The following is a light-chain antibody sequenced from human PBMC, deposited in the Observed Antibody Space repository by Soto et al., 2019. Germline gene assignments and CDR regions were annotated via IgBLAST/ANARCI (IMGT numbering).Light chain of an antibody. CDR3: HHDDDYPYT. CDR2: QAS. CDR1: QSAGNW. Sequence: DIPMTHSPSTLSASVGDRVTISCRASQSAGNWLAGYQHKPGKVPKLLIFQASTLENGVPSRFSGSGSGSEFTLSISSVQPDDFATYYCHHDDDYPYTFGQGTKLEIK. J-gene: IGKJ2*01. V-gene: IGKV1-5*03.